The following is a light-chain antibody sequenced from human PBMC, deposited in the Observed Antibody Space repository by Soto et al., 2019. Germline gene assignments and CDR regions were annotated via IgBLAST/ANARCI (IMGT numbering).Light chain of an antibody. V-gene: IGKV1-39*01. J-gene: IGKJ1*01. CDR3: QQTYSAPQT. CDR2: GTS. CDR1: QSISTH. Sequence: DIQMTQSPSSLSASVGDRVTITCRASQSISTHLNWYRQKVGKAPEPLTYGTSSLQSGVASSFSGSGSGTDFTLTITSLQPEDFGTYYCQQTYSAPQTFGQGTKVEIK.